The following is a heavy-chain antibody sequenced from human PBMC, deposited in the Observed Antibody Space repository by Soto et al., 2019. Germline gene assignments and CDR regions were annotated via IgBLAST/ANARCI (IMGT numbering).Heavy chain of an antibody. CDR3: ARGGRITIFGVVIIDYYGLDV. Sequence: GGSLRLSCAASGFTFSSYAMHWVRQAPGKGLEWVAVISYDGSNKYYADSVKGRFTISRDNSKNTLYLQMNSLRAEDTAVYYCARGGRITIFGVVIIDYYGLDVWGQGTTVTVSS. CDR1: GFTFSSYA. V-gene: IGHV3-30-3*01. D-gene: IGHD3-3*01. CDR2: ISYDGSNK. J-gene: IGHJ6*02.